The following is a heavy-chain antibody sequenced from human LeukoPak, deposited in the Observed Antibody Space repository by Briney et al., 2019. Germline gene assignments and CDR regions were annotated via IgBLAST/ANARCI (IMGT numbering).Heavy chain of an antibody. D-gene: IGHD6-13*01. CDR1: GFTFDDYA. CDR2: ISWNSGSI. Sequence: GGSLRLSCAASGFTFDDYAMHWVRQAPGKGLEWVSGISWNSGSIGYADSVKGRFTISRDNAKNSLYLRMNSLRAEDTALYYCAKDVHSSSWSCFDYWGQGTLVTVSS. V-gene: IGHV3-9*01. CDR3: AKDVHSSSWSCFDY. J-gene: IGHJ4*02.